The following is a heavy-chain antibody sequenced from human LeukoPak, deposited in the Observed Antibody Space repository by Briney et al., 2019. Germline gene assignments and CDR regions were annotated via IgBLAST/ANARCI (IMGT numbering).Heavy chain of an antibody. J-gene: IGHJ4*02. CDR2: IYPGDSDT. Sequence: GESLKIPCKGSGYSFTSYWIGWVRQMPGKGLEWMGIIYPGDSDTRYSPSFQGQVTISADKSISTAYLQWSSLKASDTAMYYCARHSSSHYYGSGSHFDYWGQGTLVTVSS. V-gene: IGHV5-51*01. D-gene: IGHD3-10*01. CDR3: ARHSSSHYYGSGSHFDY. CDR1: GYSFTSYW.